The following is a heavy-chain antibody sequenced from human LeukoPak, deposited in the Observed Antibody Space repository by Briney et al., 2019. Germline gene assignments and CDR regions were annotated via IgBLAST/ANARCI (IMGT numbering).Heavy chain of an antibody. Sequence: SVKVSCTASGGTFSSYAISWVRQAPGQGLEWMGGIIPIFGTANYAQKFQGRVTITADKSTSTAYMELSSLRSEDTAVYYCAKDRGGGSQLGDAYDVWGQGTMVSVSS. J-gene: IGHJ3*01. V-gene: IGHV1-69*06. CDR3: AKDRGGGSQLGDAYDV. D-gene: IGHD5-24*01. CDR1: GGTFSSYA. CDR2: IIPIFGTA.